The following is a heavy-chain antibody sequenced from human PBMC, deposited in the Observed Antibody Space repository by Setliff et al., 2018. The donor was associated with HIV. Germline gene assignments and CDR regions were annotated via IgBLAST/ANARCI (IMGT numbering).Heavy chain of an antibody. V-gene: IGHV6-1*01. CDR1: GDSVSSNTAA. D-gene: IGHD3-16*01. J-gene: IGHJ6*03. CDR2: TYYRSKWSN. CDR3: ARGGDWDYYYYMEV. Sequence: PSQTLSLTCVISGDSVSSNTAAWNWIRQSPSRGLEWLGRTYYRSKWSNDYAVSVKSRITINPDTSKNQFSLQLNSVTPEDTAVYFCARGGDWDYYYYMEVWGKGTTVTVSS.